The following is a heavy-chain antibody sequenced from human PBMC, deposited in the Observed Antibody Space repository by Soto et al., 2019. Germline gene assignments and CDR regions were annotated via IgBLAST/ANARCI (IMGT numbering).Heavy chain of an antibody. D-gene: IGHD1-26*01. CDR3: ARDRSGSYYGTYYYYGMDV. V-gene: IGHV3-33*01. J-gene: IGHJ6*02. CDR1: GFTFSSYG. Sequence: GGSLRLSCAASGFTFSSYGMHWVRQAPGKGLEWVAVIWYDGSNKYYADSVKGRFTISRDNSKNTLYLQMNSLRAEDTAVYYCARDRSGSYYGTYYYYGMDVWGQGTTVTVSS. CDR2: IWYDGSNK.